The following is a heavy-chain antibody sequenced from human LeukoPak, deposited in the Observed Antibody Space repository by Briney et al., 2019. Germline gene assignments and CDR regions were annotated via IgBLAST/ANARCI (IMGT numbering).Heavy chain of an antibody. CDR1: GYTFTGDY. CDR3: AREGVDTAMVMDY. V-gene: IGHV1-2*02. D-gene: IGHD5-18*01. CDR2: INPNSGGT. J-gene: IGHJ4*02. Sequence: ASVKVSCKASGYTFTGDYMHWVRQAPGQGLEWMGWINPNSGGTNYAQKFQGRVTMTRDTSISTAYMELSRLRSDDTAVYYCAREGVDTAMVMDYWGQGTLVTVSS.